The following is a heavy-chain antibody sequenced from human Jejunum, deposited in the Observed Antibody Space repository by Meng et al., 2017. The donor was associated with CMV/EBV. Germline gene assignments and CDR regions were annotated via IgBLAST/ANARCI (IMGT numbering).Heavy chain of an antibody. CDR1: GCSLRSTHYH. CDR3: ARSSTSGFDP. Sequence: PVSGCSLRSTHYHWGWIRQPPGKGLEWIGDIYYSGTTYYNPSLKSRLTISLDTSKNHFSLRLSSVTAADTALYYCARSSTSGFDPWGQGTLVTVSS. CDR2: IYYSGTT. J-gene: IGHJ5*02. V-gene: IGHV4-39*07. D-gene: IGHD2-2*01.